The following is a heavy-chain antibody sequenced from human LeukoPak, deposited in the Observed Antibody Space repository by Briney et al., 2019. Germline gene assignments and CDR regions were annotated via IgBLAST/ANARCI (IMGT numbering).Heavy chain of an antibody. CDR1: GYTFTSYD. Sequence: ASVRVSCKASGYTFTSYDINWVRQATGQGLEWMGWMNPNSGNTGYAQKFQGRLTMTEDTSTDTAYMELRSLRSDDTAVYYCATSVRYSDWSFFRLAYWGQGTQVTVSS. CDR3: ATSVRYSDWSFFRLAY. D-gene: IGHD3-9*01. V-gene: IGHV1-8*01. J-gene: IGHJ4*02. CDR2: MNPNSGNT.